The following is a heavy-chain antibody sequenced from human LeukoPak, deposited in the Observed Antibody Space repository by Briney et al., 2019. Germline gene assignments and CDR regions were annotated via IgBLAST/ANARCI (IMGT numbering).Heavy chain of an antibody. CDR1: GDSVSSNSAT. CDR2: TYYRSKWYS. D-gene: IGHD2-2*01. CDR3: ARRLTQYDCFDP. V-gene: IGHV6-1*01. Sequence: SQTLSLTWAISGDSVSSNSATWNWIRQSPSRGLEWLGRTYYRSKWYSDYAVSVKSRIAFDSDTSKNQFSLHLNSVTPEDTAVYYCARRLTQYDCFDPWGQGILVTVSS. J-gene: IGHJ5*02.